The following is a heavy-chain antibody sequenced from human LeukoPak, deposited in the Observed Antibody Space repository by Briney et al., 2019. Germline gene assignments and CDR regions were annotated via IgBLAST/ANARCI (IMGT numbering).Heavy chain of an antibody. Sequence: SETLSLTCAVHGGSFSGYYWSWIRQPPGKGLEWIGEINHSGSTNYNPSLKSRVTISVDTSKNQFSLKLSSVTAADTAVYYCARGGYSYGHYYYYYYMDVWGKGTTVTVSS. V-gene: IGHV4-34*01. CDR1: GGSFSGYY. D-gene: IGHD5-18*01. J-gene: IGHJ6*03. CDR3: ARGGYSYGHYYYYYYMDV. CDR2: INHSGST.